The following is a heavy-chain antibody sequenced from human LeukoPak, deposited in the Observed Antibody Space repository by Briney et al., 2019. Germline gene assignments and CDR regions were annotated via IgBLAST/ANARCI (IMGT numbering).Heavy chain of an antibody. Sequence: GESLKISCKGSGYRFTNYWIGWVRQMPGKGLEWMGIIYPGDSDTRYSPSFQGQVTISVDKSISTAYLQWSSLKASDTAIYYCARLQIVGSSTTPFAPFDYWGQGTLVTVSS. V-gene: IGHV5-51*01. CDR3: ARLQIVGSSTTPFAPFDY. CDR1: GYRFTNYW. CDR2: IYPGDSDT. D-gene: IGHD1-26*01. J-gene: IGHJ4*02.